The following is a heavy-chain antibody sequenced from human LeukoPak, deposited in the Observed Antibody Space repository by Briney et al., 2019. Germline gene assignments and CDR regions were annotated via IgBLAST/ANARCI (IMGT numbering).Heavy chain of an antibody. J-gene: IGHJ3*02. D-gene: IGHD1-26*01. CDR2: MYYSGST. CDR3: ARHSGSYLKSALHI. CDR1: GGSISSSSYY. V-gene: IGHV4-39*01. Sequence: SETLSHTCTVSGGSISSSSYYWGWIRQPPGKGLVWIGSMYYSGSTYYNPSLKSRVTISVDTSKNQFSLELTSVTAADTAVYYCARHSGSYLKSALHIWGQGTMVTVSS.